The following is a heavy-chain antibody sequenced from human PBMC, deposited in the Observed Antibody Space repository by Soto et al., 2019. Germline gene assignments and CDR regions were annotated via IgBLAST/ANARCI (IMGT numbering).Heavy chain of an antibody. J-gene: IGHJ4*02. CDR1: GGSFSGYI. Sequence: LSEALSLTCAVSGGSFSGYIWTWIRQTPGKGLQWIGQINHSGSSIYNPSLKNRVTISTMSNNKFSLELSSVTAADTAVYYCTRGLFSGSSYSGSWYYFDSWGQGTMVTVSS. CDR3: TRGLFSGSSYSGSWYYFDS. CDR2: INHSGSS. V-gene: IGHV4-34*01. D-gene: IGHD1-26*01.